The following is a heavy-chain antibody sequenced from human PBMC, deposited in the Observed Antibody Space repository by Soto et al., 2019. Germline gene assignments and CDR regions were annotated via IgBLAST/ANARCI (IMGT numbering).Heavy chain of an antibody. Sequence: GGSLRLSCAASGFTFSSYGMHWVRQAPGKGLEWVAVIWYDGSNKYYADSVKGRFTISRDNSKNTLYLQMNSLRAEDTAVYYCARDRLRWNYDWFDPWGQGTLVTVSS. CDR3: ARDRLRWNYDWFDP. D-gene: IGHD1-7*01. J-gene: IGHJ5*02. CDR1: GFTFSSYG. CDR2: IWYDGSNK. V-gene: IGHV3-33*01.